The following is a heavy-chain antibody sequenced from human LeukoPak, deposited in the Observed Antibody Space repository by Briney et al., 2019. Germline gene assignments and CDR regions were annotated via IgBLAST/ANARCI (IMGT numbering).Heavy chain of an antibody. CDR3: AKRTDVLTGYYNA. J-gene: IGHJ5*02. D-gene: IGHD3-9*01. Sequence: GGSLRLSCAPSGFTFRRHAMSWVRQASGKGLEWVSHVSGSGGSTYYADSVKGRFTISRDNSKNALYLQMNSLRGDDTAVYYCAKRTDVLTGYYNAWGLGTLVTVSS. CDR2: VSGSGGST. CDR1: GFTFRRHA. V-gene: IGHV3-23*01.